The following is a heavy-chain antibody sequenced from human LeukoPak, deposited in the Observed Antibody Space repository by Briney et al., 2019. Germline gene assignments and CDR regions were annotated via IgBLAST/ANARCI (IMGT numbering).Heavy chain of an antibody. CDR2: ISPDGSAK. Sequence: GGSLRLSCAASGFTFSTYWMTWVRQPPGKGLEWVANISPDGSAKNYGDSVKGRFTISRDNAKNSLYLQMNSLRAEDTAVYYCARVIVDVVGASDHFDYWGQGTLATVHS. CDR3: ARVIVDVVGASDHFDY. D-gene: IGHD2-15*01. J-gene: IGHJ4*02. CDR1: GFTFSTYW. V-gene: IGHV3-7*01.